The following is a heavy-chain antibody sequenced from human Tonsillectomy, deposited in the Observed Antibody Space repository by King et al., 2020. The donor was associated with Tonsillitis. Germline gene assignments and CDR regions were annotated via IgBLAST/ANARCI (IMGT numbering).Heavy chain of an antibody. V-gene: IGHV2-26*01. J-gene: IGHJ6*02. CDR2: IFSNDAK. D-gene: IGHD4-17*01. CDR3: ARVTTVTKSYYYYGMDV. CDR1: GFSLSNARMG. Sequence: VTLKESGPVLVKPTETLTLTCTVSGFSLSNARMGVSWIRQPPGKALEWLAHIFSNDAKSYSTSLKSRLTISKDTSKSQVVLTMTKMDPVDTATYYCARVTTVTKSYYYYGMDVWGQGTTVTVSS.